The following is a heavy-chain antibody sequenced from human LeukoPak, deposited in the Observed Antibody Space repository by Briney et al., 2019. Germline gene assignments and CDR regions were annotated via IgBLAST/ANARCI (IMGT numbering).Heavy chain of an antibody. D-gene: IGHD6-13*01. J-gene: IGHJ4*02. CDR2: FSYSGGSI. Sequence: GGSVRLLCAASGLPYWRYHVSWARHAPGEGREWVSAFSYSGGSIYYAVSVEGRFTIYRDNSKNTLSVKMHSVRGEDTAVFYSAKLRALVRGDFDCWGQGTLVTVSS. CDR1: GLPYWRYH. V-gene: IGHV3-23*01. CDR3: AKLRALVRGDFDC.